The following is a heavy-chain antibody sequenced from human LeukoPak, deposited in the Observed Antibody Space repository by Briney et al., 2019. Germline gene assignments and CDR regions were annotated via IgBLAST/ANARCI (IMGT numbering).Heavy chain of an antibody. Sequence: SETLSLTCAVYGGSFSGYYWSWIRQPPGKGLEWIGEINHSGSTNYNPSLKSRVTISVDTSKNQFSLKLSSVTAADTAVYYCAILLAGYSSCWFLDYWGQGTLVTVSS. V-gene: IGHV4-34*01. CDR3: AILLAGYSSCWFLDY. CDR1: GGSFSGYY. J-gene: IGHJ4*02. D-gene: IGHD6-13*01. CDR2: INHSGST.